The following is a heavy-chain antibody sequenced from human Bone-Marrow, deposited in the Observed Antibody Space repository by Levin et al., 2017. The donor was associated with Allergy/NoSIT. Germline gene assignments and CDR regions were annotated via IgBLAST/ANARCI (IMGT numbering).Heavy chain of an antibody. D-gene: IGHD5-18*01. CDR3: ARDPDTGLVKGGDNGLDV. J-gene: IGHJ6*02. Sequence: GESLKISCAASGFTFSSYEMNWVRQAPGKGLEWVSYISSSGSTIYYADSVKGRFTISRDNAKNSLYLQMNSLRVEDTSVYYCARDPDTGLVKGGDNGLDVWGQGTTVTVS. CDR1: GFTFSSYE. V-gene: IGHV3-48*03. CDR2: ISSSGSTI.